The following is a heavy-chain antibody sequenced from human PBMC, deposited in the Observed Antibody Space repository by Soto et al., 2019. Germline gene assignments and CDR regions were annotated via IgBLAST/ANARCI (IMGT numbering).Heavy chain of an antibody. V-gene: IGHV4-30-4*02. J-gene: IGHJ4*02. CDR1: GGSISSGDYY. CDR3: ARVQRGSGSYYKTFDY. CDR2: IYYSGST. Sequence: SETLSLTCTVSGGSISSGDYYWSWIRQPPGKGLEWIGYIYYSGSTYYNPSLKSRVTISVDTSKNQFSLKLSSVTAADTAVYYCARVQRGSGSYYKTFDYWGQGTLVTVSS. D-gene: IGHD3-10*01.